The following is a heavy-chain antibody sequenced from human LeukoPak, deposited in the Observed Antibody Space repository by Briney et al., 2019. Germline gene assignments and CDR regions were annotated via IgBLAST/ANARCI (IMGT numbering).Heavy chain of an antibody. CDR1: GGSFSGYY. CDR2: INHSGST. CDR3: ARHLYYYDSSGYYDSAEYFQH. J-gene: IGHJ1*01. V-gene: IGHV4-34*01. D-gene: IGHD3-22*01. Sequence: PSETLSLTCAVYGGSFSGYYWSWIRQPPGKGLEWIGEINHSGSTNYNPSLKSRVTISVDTSKNQFSLKLSSVTAADTAVYYCARHLYYYDSSGYYDSAEYFQHWGQGTLVTVSS.